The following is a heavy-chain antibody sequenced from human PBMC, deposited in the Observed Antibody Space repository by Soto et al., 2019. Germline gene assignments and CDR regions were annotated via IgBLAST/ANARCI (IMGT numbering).Heavy chain of an antibody. CDR3: ARAPAIEGYYYYYYMDV. CDR2: IYYSGST. Sequence: SETLSLTCTVSGGSISSYYWSWIRQPPGKGLEWIGYIYYSGSTNYNPSLKSRVTISVDTSKNQFSLKLSSVTAADTAVYYCARAPAIEGYYYYYYMDVWGKGTTVTVSS. CDR1: GGSISSYY. V-gene: IGHV4-59*08. J-gene: IGHJ6*03.